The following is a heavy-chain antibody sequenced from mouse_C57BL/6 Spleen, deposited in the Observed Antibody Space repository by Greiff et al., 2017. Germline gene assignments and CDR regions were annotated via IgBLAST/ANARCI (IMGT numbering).Heavy chain of an antibody. CDR2: ISDGGSYT. Sequence: EVKLVESGGGLVKPGGSLKLSCAASGFTFSSYAMSWVRQTPEKRLEWVATISDGGSYTYYPDNVKGRFTISRDNAKNNLYLQMSHLKSEDTAMYYCARRDTTVVGYFDYWGQGTTLTVSS. CDR3: ARRDTTVVGYFDY. J-gene: IGHJ2*01. CDR1: GFTFSSYA. V-gene: IGHV5-4*03. D-gene: IGHD1-1*01.